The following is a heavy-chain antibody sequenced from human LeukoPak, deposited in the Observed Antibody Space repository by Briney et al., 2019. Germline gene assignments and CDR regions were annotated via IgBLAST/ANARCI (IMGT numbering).Heavy chain of an antibody. Sequence: GGSLRLSYAASGFTFDDYAMHWVRQAPGKGLEWVSLISGDGGSTYYADSVKGRLTISRDNSKNSLYLQMNSLRTEDTALYYCAKDIVGEYSSGLDYWGQGTLVTVSS. CDR2: ISGDGGST. CDR1: GFTFDDYA. J-gene: IGHJ4*02. CDR3: AKDIVGEYSSGLDY. D-gene: IGHD6-19*01. V-gene: IGHV3-43*02.